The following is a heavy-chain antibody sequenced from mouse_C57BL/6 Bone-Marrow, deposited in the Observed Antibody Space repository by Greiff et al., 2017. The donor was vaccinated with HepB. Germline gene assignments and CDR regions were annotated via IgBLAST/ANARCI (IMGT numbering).Heavy chain of an antibody. Sequence: QVQLKESGAELAKPGASVKLSCKASGYTFTSYWMHWVKQRPGQGLEWIGYINPSSGYTKYNQKFKDKATLTADKSSSTAYMQLSSLTSEDSAVYYCARTIYYGKPWFAYWGQGTLVTVSA. V-gene: IGHV1-7*01. CDR3: ARTIYYGKPWFAY. J-gene: IGHJ3*01. D-gene: IGHD2-1*01. CDR2: INPSSGYT. CDR1: GYTFTSYW.